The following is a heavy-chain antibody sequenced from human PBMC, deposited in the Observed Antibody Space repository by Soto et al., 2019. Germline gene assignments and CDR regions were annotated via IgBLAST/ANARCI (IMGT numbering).Heavy chain of an antibody. J-gene: IGHJ5*02. D-gene: IGHD3-10*01. V-gene: IGHV4-39*01. CDR3: ARHIYYYLT. Sequence: PSETLSLTCTVSGGSISSSGYYWGWLRQPPGKGLEWIASIYYSGSTYYNPSLKSRVTIAAHTSKNQISLKLSSANAADTAVYYCARHIYYYLTWGQGTLVTSPQ. CDR1: GGSISSSGYY. CDR2: IYYSGST.